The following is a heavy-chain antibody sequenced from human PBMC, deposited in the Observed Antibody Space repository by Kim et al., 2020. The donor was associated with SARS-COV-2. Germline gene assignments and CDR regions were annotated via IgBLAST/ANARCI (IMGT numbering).Heavy chain of an antibody. V-gene: IGHV3-23*01. CDR1: GFTFSSYA. CDR3: AKGYYYDSSGYYYFDY. CDR2: ISGSGGST. Sequence: GGSLRLSCAASGFTFSSYAMSWVRQAPGKGLEWVSAISGSGGSTYYADSVKGRFTISRDNSKNTLYLQMNSLRAEDTAVYYCAKGYYYDSSGYYYFDYWGPGTLVTVSS. J-gene: IGHJ4*02. D-gene: IGHD3-22*01.